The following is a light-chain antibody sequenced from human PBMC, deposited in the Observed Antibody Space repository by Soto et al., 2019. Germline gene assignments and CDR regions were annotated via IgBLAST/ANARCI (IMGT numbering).Light chain of an antibody. V-gene: IGKV1-39*01. CDR2: GVS. Sequence: DIRMTQSPSSLSESAGDKVTITFRASQSISSSLNWYQQKSGKAPNLLIYGVSRLQGGVPSRFSGSGSGTDFTLSISSLQPEDFATYYCQQSYTAPSITFGQGTRLEIK. CDR3: QQSYTAPSIT. J-gene: IGKJ5*01. CDR1: QSISSS.